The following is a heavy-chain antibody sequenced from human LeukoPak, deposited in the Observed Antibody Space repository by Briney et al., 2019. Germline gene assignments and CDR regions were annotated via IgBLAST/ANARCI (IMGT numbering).Heavy chain of an antibody. J-gene: IGHJ5*02. V-gene: IGHV1-46*01. D-gene: IGHD4-23*01. CDR3: ARDNSVEDTAWWFDP. CDR2: INPSGGST. Sequence: ASVKVSCKASGYAFTSYYMHWVRQAPGQGLEWMGIINPSGGSTSYAQKFQGRVTMTRDMSTSTDYMELSSLRSEDTAVYYCARDNSVEDTAWWFDPWGQGTLVTVSS. CDR1: GYAFTSYY.